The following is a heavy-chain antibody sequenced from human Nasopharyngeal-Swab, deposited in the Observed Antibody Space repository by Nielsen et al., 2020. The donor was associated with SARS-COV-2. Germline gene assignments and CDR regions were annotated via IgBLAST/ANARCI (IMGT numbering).Heavy chain of an antibody. CDR2: ISSSSSYI. CDR1: GFTFSSYS. D-gene: IGHD6-6*01. Sequence: GGSLRLSCVASGFTFSSYSMNWVRQAPGKGLEWVSSISSSSSYIYYADSVKGRFTISRDNAKNSLYLQMNSLRAEDTAVYYCARAARPESYYGMDVWGQGTTVTVSS. J-gene: IGHJ6*02. CDR3: ARAARPESYYGMDV. V-gene: IGHV3-21*01.